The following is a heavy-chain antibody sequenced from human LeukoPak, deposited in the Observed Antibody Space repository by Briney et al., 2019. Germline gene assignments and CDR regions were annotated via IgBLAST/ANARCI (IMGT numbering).Heavy chain of an antibody. V-gene: IGHV4-59*01. CDR1: GGSISSYS. Sequence: SSETLSLTCTVSGGSISSYSWSWVRQPPGKGLEWIGCIYYSGSANYNPSLKSRVTISVDTSKNQFSLKLSSVAAADTAVYYCARLDGSVRELDYWGQGTLVTVSS. CDR2: IYYSGSA. D-gene: IGHD2/OR15-2a*01. CDR3: ARLDGSVRELDY. J-gene: IGHJ4*02.